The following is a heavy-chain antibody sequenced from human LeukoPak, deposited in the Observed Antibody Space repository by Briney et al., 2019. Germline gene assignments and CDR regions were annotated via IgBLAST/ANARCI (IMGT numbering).Heavy chain of an antibody. J-gene: IGHJ1*01. V-gene: IGHV1-46*01. CDR2: INPSGGTT. CDR1: GYTFTSYY. CDR3: ARGEGWLQLLNLSEYFQH. Sequence: ASVKVSCKASGYTFTSYYMHWVRQAPGQGLEWMGIINPSGGTTSYAQKFQGRVTMTRDMSTSTVYMELSSLRSEDTAVYYCARGEGWLQLLNLSEYFQHWGQGTLVTVSS. D-gene: IGHD5-24*01.